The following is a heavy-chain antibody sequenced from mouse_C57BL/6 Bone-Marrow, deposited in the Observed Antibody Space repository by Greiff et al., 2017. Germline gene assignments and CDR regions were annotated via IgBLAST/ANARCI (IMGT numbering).Heavy chain of an antibody. J-gene: IGHJ4*01. Sequence: QVQLQQSGAELVRPGASVTLSCKASGYTFTDYEMHWVKQTPVHGLEWIGAIDPETGGTAYNQKFKGKAILTADKSSSTAYMELRSLTSEDSAVYYCTRTPLPSFYGRGYYAMDYWGQGTSVTVSS. CDR3: TRTPLPSFYGRGYYAMDY. V-gene: IGHV1-15*01. D-gene: IGHD1-1*01. CDR2: IDPETGGT. CDR1: GYTFTDYE.